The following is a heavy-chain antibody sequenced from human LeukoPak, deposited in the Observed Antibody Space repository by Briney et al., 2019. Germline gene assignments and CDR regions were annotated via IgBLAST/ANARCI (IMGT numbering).Heavy chain of an antibody. D-gene: IGHD2-2*01. CDR2: VSGSGGST. Sequence: PGGSLRLSCAASGFTFSSYAMSWVRQAPGKGLEWVSAVSGSGGSTYYADSVKGRFTISGDDSKNTLYLQMNSLRAEDTAVYYCAKIAFIVVVPAAPSEIDYWGQGTLVTVSS. CDR1: GFTFSSYA. CDR3: AKIAFIVVVPAAPSEIDY. J-gene: IGHJ4*02. V-gene: IGHV3-23*01.